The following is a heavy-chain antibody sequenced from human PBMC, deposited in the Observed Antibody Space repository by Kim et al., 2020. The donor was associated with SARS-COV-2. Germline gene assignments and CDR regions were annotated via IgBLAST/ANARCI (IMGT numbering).Heavy chain of an antibody. CDR3: AKRGVLWFGANWFDP. CDR2: ISGSGGST. Sequence: GGSLRLSCAASGFTFSSYAMSWVRQAPGKGLEWVSAISGSGGSTYYADSVKGRFTISRDNSKNTLYLQMNSLRAEDTAVYYCAKRGVLWFGANWFDPWGQGTLVTVSS. D-gene: IGHD3-10*01. V-gene: IGHV3-23*01. J-gene: IGHJ5*02. CDR1: GFTFSSYA.